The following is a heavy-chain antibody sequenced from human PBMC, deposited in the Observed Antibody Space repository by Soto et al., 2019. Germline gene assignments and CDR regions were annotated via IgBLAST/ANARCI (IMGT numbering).Heavy chain of an antibody. D-gene: IGHD4-4*01. V-gene: IGHV3-33*01. CDR3: ARDGSHYDVDY. CDR1: GFSFSPSG. J-gene: IGHJ4*02. Sequence: GGSLRLSCATSGFSFSPSGMHWVRQAPGKGLEWVGVIWNDGSTTKFADFVKGRFTISRDNSKNTLYLQLNSLRDEDTAVYYCARDGSHYDVDYWGQGTLVTVSS. CDR2: IWNDGSTT.